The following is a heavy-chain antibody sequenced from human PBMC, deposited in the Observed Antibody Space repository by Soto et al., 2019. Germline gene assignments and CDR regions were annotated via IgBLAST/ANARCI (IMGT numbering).Heavy chain of an antibody. J-gene: IGHJ6*02. D-gene: IGHD2-21*01. CDR1: GYSINSGYY. Sequence: SETLSLTCAVSGYSINSGYYWGWIRQPPGKGLEWIGSVFHSGTTYSNPSLKTRLTISVDTSKNQFSLILSSVTAADTAVYYCARGEGEESYYHFGMDVWGQGTTVTVSS. V-gene: IGHV4-38-2*01. CDR2: VFHSGTT. CDR3: ARGEGEESYYHFGMDV.